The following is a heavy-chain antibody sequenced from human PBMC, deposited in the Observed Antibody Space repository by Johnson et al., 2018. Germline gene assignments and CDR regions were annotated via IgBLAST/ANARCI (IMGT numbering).Heavy chain of an antibody. CDR1: GFTFDDYA. J-gene: IGHJ1*01. D-gene: IGHD2/OR15-2a*01. CDR3: AKDQYDSPLRYFQH. V-gene: IGHV3-9*01. CDR2: ISWNSGSI. Sequence: VQLVESGGGLVQPGRSLRLSCTASGFTFDDYAMHWVRQAPGKGLEWVSGISWNSGSIGYADSVKGRFIISRDNAKNSLYLQMNSLRAEDTALYYCAKDQYDSPLRYFQHWGQGTLVTVSS.